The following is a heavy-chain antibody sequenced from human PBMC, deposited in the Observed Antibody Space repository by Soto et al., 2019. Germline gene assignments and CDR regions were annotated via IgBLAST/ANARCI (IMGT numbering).Heavy chain of an antibody. CDR1: GFTFSNYA. Sequence: PGGSLRLSCVAAGFTFSNYAVTWVRQAPGKGLDWVSVISARSDRTYYADSVEGRFTISRDNSKNTLYLQMNSLRAEDTAVYYCAKKRLMTAESRSFDSWGQGTLVTVPQ. J-gene: IGHJ4*02. V-gene: IGHV3-23*01. D-gene: IGHD2-21*02. CDR2: ISARSDRT. CDR3: AKKRLMTAESRSFDS.